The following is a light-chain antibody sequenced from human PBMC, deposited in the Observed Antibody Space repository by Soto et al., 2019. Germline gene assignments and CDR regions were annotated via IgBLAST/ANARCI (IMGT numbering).Light chain of an antibody. J-gene: IGKJ2*01. V-gene: IGKV3-20*01. Sequence: ENVLTQSPGTLSLSPGERATLSCRASQSVTNSFFAWYQLKPGQAPRLLIYAISSRAAGIPDRFSGSGSGTDFTLTISRLEPEDFVVYYCQQYSTLPHTFGQGTKLDVK. CDR1: QSVTNSF. CDR2: AIS. CDR3: QQYSTLPHT.